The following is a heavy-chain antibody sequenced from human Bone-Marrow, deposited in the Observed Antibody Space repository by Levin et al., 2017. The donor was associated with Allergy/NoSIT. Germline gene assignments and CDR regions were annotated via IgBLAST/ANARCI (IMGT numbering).Heavy chain of an antibody. D-gene: IGHD4-11*01. V-gene: IGHV3-9*01. CDR1: GFTFDNYA. CDR3: VKDIQTPAAPGMVLQF. Sequence: QTGESLKISCAASGFTFDNYAMHWVRQPPGKGLEWVSGISWNSAKIGYGDSVKGRFTISRDNAKNSLYLQMNSLRAEDTALYYCVKDIQTPAAPGMVLQFWGQGTLVMVSS. J-gene: IGHJ1*01. CDR2: ISWNSAKI.